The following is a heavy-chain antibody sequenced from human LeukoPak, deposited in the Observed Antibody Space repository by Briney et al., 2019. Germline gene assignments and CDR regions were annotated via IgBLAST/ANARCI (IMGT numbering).Heavy chain of an antibody. Sequence: ASVKVSCKASGYTFTGYYMHWVRQAPGQGLEWMGWINPNSGGTNYAQKFQGRVTMTRDTSISTAYMELSRLRSDDAAVYYCARPLLPYCTNGVCYEAGRLWFDPWGQGTLVTVSS. CDR3: ARPLLPYCTNGVCYEAGRLWFDP. CDR2: INPNSGGT. V-gene: IGHV1-2*02. D-gene: IGHD2-8*01. CDR1: GYTFTGYY. J-gene: IGHJ5*02.